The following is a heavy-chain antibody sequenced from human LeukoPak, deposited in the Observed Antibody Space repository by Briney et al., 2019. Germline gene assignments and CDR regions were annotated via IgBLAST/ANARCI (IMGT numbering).Heavy chain of an antibody. Sequence: ASVKVSCTASGYTFTSYYVRWMRQAPGQGLEWMGVINPDGGSTTYAQKFQGRVTMTRDTATSTVYMELSSLRSDDTAVYYCARDYGDYVFDYWGQGTLVTVSS. J-gene: IGHJ4*02. CDR3: ARDYGDYVFDY. CDR2: INPDGGST. D-gene: IGHD4-17*01. V-gene: IGHV1-46*01. CDR1: GYTFTSYY.